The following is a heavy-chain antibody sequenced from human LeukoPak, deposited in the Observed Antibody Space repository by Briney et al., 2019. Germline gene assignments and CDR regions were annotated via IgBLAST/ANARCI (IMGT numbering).Heavy chain of an antibody. J-gene: IGHJ4*02. V-gene: IGHV3-15*01. CDR1: GFTFSSAW. Sequence: GGSLRLSCAASGFTFSSAWMSWVRQAPGKGLEWVGRVKTKAGGGTTEYAAPVKGRFTISRDDSKNTLDLQMNSLKTEDTGMYYCVTDVPYPAPQIDFWGQGTLVTVSS. D-gene: IGHD2-2*01. CDR2: VKTKAGGGTT. CDR3: VTDVPYPAPQIDF.